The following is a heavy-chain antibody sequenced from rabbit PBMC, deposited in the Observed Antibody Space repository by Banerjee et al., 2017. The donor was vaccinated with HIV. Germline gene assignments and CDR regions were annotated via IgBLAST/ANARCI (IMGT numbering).Heavy chain of an antibody. CDR3: VRNSGWGVSYFTL. V-gene: IGHV1S47*01. CDR2: IDPLFGST. J-gene: IGHJ4*01. D-gene: IGHD4-1*01. CDR1: GFSFSNKA. Sequence: QEQLVESGGGLVKPEGSLKLSCTASGFSFSNKAVMCWVRQAPGKGLEWIGYIDPLFGSTYYANSVKGRFTISSHNAQNTLFLQLNSLTVADTATYFCVRNSGWGVSYFTLWGQGTLVTVS.